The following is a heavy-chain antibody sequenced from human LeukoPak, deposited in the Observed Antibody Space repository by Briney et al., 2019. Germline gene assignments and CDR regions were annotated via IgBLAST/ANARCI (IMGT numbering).Heavy chain of an antibody. J-gene: IGHJ4*02. CDR3: ARVLRSSGSPDY. Sequence: PSQTLSLTCTVSGGSICSGDYYWSWIRQPPGKGLEWIGYIYYSGSTYYNPSLKSRVTISVDTSKNQFSLKLSSVTAADTAVYYCARVLRSSGSPDYWGQGTLVTVSS. CDR2: IYYSGST. CDR1: GGSICSGDYY. V-gene: IGHV4-30-4*01. D-gene: IGHD3-22*01.